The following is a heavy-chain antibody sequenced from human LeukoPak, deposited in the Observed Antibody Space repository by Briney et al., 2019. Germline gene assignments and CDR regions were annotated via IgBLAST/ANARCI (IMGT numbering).Heavy chain of an antibody. CDR1: GYTFTSYA. D-gene: IGHD6-13*01. V-gene: IGHV7-4-1*02. Sequence: ASVKVSCKASGYTFTSYAMNWVRQAPGQGLEWMGWINTNXGNXTXXXXXXXXFVFSLDTSVSTAYLQISSLKAEDTGVYYCAXXXXXIAXXXXAFDIWGQGTMVTVSS. J-gene: IGHJ3*02. CDR2: INTNXGNX. CDR3: AXXXXXIAXXXXAFDI.